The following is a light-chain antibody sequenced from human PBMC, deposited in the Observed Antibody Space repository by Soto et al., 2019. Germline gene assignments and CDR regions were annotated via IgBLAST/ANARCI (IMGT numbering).Light chain of an antibody. CDR3: AAWDDSLSRV. Sequence: QSVLTQPPSASGTPGQRVTISCSGSSSNIGSNYVYWYQQLPGTAPKLLIYRNNQRPSAVPDRFSGSKSGSSPSLAISGLRSEDEADYYCAAWDDSLSRVFGGGTKLTVL. CDR2: RNN. J-gene: IGLJ2*01. V-gene: IGLV1-47*01. CDR1: SSNIGSNY.